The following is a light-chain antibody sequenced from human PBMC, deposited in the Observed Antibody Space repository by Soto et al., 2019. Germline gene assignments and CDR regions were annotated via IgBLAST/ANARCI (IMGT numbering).Light chain of an antibody. Sequence: QSALTQPASVSGSPGQSITISCTGTSSDVWIYNLVSWYQQHPGKAPKLMIYEVSKRPSGVSDRFSGSKSGNTASLTISGLQAEDEADYYCCSYAGSRTFVFGGGTKLTVL. J-gene: IGLJ3*02. CDR2: EVS. CDR3: CSYAGSRTFV. V-gene: IGLV2-23*02. CDR1: SSDVWIYNL.